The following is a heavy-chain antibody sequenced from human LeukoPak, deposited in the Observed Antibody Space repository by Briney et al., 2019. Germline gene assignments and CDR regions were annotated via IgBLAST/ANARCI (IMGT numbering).Heavy chain of an antibody. CDR2: IKQDGSEK. D-gene: IGHD3-10*01. J-gene: IGHJ4*02. CDR1: GFTFSRYW. CDR3: ARLLVYNSGGEAFDY. V-gene: IGHV3-7*01. Sequence: GGSLRLSCAASGFTFSRYWMSWVRQAPGKGLEWVANIKQDGSEKYYVDSVKDRFTISRDNAKNSLYLQMSSLRAEDTAVYYCARLLVYNSGGEAFDYWGQGTLVTVSS.